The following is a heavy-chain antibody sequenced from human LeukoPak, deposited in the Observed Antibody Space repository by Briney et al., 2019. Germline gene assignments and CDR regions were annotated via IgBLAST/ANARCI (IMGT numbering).Heavy chain of an antibody. D-gene: IGHD3/OR15-3a*01. CDR2: ITSAGGST. Sequence: PGGSLRLSCAASGFIFSNYAMTWVRQAPGKGLEWVSSITSAGGSTYYAASVKGRFSISRDNSKNTLFLQVNSLRVEDTAVYYCARDWRQDNAFDLWGQGTMVTVSS. CDR1: GFIFSNYA. J-gene: IGHJ3*01. CDR3: ARDWRQDNAFDL. V-gene: IGHV3-23*01.